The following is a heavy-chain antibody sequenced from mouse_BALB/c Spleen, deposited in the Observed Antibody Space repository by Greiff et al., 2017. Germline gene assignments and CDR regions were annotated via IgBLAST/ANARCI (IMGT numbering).Heavy chain of an antibody. J-gene: IGHJ4*01. CDR2: IWAGGST. CDR1: GFSLTSYG. V-gene: IGHV2-9*02. D-gene: IGHD2-1*01. CDR3: ARGWGNYEDYYAMDY. Sequence: VQVVESGPGLVAPSQSLSITCTVSGFSLTSYGVHWVRQPPGKGLEWLGVIWAGGSTNYNSALMSRLSISKDNSKSQVFLKMNSLQTDDTAMYYCARGWGNYEDYYAMDYWGQGTSVTVSS.